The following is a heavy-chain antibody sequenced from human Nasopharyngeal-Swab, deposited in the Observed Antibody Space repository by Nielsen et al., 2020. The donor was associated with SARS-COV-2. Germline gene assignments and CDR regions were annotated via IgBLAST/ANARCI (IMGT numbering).Heavy chain of an antibody. D-gene: IGHD1-1*01. J-gene: IGHJ4*02. Sequence: GESLKISCEASGFTFSSYSMNWVRQAPGKGLEWISYISGSTNTIYYADSMKGRFTISRDNAENLLYLDMTSLRDDDTAVYYCAREWNWDDAFDYWGQGTLVTVSS. V-gene: IGHV3-48*02. CDR1: GFTFSSYS. CDR3: AREWNWDDAFDY. CDR2: ISGSTNTI.